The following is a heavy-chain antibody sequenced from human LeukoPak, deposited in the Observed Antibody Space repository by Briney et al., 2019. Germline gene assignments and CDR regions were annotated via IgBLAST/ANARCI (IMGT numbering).Heavy chain of an antibody. Sequence: PSETLSLTCTVSGGSISSYYWSWIRQPPGRGLEWIAYIYSSGSSDYNPPLKSRVTMSVDTSKNQFSLKLTSVTAADTAVYYCARHYRSAASQRAFDYWGQGILVTVSS. V-gene: IGHV4-4*09. J-gene: IGHJ4*02. CDR2: IYSSGSS. D-gene: IGHD6-13*01. CDR1: GGSISSYY. CDR3: ARHYRSAASQRAFDY.